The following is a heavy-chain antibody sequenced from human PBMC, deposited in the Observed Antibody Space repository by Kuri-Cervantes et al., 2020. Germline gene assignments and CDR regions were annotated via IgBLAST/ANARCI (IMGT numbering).Heavy chain of an antibody. D-gene: IGHD1-1*01. Sequence: ASVKVSCKASGYTFTSYAMHWVRQAPGQRLEWMGWINAGNGNTKYSQKFQGRVTITRDTSASTAYMELSSLRSEDTAVYYCASMTGLEIGFDYWGQGTLVTDSS. CDR1: GYTFTSYA. V-gene: IGHV1-3*01. J-gene: IGHJ4*02. CDR2: INAGNGNT. CDR3: ASMTGLEIGFDY.